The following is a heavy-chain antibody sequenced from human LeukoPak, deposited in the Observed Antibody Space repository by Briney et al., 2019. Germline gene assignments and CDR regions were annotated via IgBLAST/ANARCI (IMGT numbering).Heavy chain of an antibody. CDR2: ISYDGSNE. CDR3: AKDCAVVVVTGAFDI. D-gene: IGHD2-21*02. CDR1: GFTFSSYG. V-gene: IGHV3-30*18. Sequence: GGSLRLSCAASGFTFSSYGMHWVRQASGKGLEWVAVISYDGSNEYYADSVKGRFTISRDNSKNTLYLQMNSLRAEDTAVYYCAKDCAVVVVTGAFDIWGQGTMVTVSS. J-gene: IGHJ3*02.